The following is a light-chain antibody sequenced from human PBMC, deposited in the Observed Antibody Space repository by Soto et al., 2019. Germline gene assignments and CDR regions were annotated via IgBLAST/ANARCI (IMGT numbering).Light chain of an antibody. CDR3: MQALQTGYT. CDR1: QSLLHSNGYNY. Sequence: DIVMTQSPLSLPVTPGEPASISCRSSQSLLHSNGYNYLDWYLQKPGQSPQLLISLGSNRASGVPDRFSGGGSGTSFTLKISRVEAADVGVYYCMQALQTGYTFGQGTKLEIK. CDR2: LGS. J-gene: IGKJ2*01. V-gene: IGKV2-28*01.